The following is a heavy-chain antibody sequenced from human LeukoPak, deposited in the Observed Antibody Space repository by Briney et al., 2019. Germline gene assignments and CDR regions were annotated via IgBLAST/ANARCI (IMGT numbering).Heavy chain of an antibody. V-gene: IGHV4-34*01. CDR1: GGSFSGYY. CDR2: INHSGST. D-gene: IGHD2-21*02. CDR3: ARRRVLAYCGGDCAYYFDY. Sequence: PSETLSLTCAVYGGSFSGYYWNWIRQPPGKGLEWIGEINHSGSTNYNPSLKSRVTISVDTSKNQFSLKLSSVTAADTAVYYCARRRVLAYCGGDCAYYFDYWGQGTLVTVSS. J-gene: IGHJ4*02.